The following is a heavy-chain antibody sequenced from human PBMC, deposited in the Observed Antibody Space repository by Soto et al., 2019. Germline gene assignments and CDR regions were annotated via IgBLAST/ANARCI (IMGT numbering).Heavy chain of an antibody. J-gene: IGHJ4*02. D-gene: IGHD5-18*01. CDR3: ARIPRYSFPTADDLDS. CDR2: ITPIYPTT. Sequence: QVQLVQSGAEVRKPGSSVQVSCKASGGTFYTYTFSWVRQAPGQGLEWMGSITPIYPTTNYAQKFQGRLTVTAVGSTNTAYMELNSLTSEDTAVSYCARIPRYSFPTADDLDSWGQGTLVTVSS. V-gene: IGHV1-69*15. CDR1: GGTFYTYT.